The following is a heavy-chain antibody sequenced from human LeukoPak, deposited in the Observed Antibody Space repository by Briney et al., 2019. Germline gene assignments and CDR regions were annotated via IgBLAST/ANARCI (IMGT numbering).Heavy chain of an antibody. CDR2: ISWNSGSI. J-gene: IGHJ4*02. D-gene: IGHD6-19*01. CDR1: GFTFDDYA. Sequence: GGSLRLSCAASGFTFDDYAMHWVRQAPGKGLEWVLGISWNSGSIGYADPVKGRFTISRDNAKNSLYLQMNSLRAEDTALYYCAKGTVAGPLDYWGQGTLVTVSS. CDR3: AKGTVAGPLDY. V-gene: IGHV3-9*01.